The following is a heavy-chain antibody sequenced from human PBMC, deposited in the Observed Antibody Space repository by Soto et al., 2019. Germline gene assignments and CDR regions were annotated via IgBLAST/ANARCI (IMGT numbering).Heavy chain of an antibody. J-gene: IGHJ6*02. CDR2: IIPIFGTA. CDR3: ARDGGSYYEVYYYYGMDV. Sequence: ASVKVSCKASGCTFSSYAISWVRQAPGQGLEWMGGIIPIFGTANYAQKFQGRVTITADKSTSTAYMELSSLRSEDTAVYYCARDGGSYYEVYYYYGMDVWGQGTTVTVSS. CDR1: GCTFSSYA. D-gene: IGHD1-26*01. V-gene: IGHV1-69*06.